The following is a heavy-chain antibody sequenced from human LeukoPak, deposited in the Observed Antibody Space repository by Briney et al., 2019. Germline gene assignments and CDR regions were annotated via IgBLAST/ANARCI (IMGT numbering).Heavy chain of an antibody. CDR3: TYYYDSSGYYSFSQAFDI. CDR1: GFTFSSYA. V-gene: IGHV3-23*01. Sequence: GGSLRLSCAASGFTFSSYAMSWARQAPGKGLEWVSAISGSGGSTYYADSVKGRFTISRDNSKNTLYLQMNSLRAEDTAVYYCTYYYDSSGYYSFSQAFDIWGQGTMVTVSS. CDR2: ISGSGGST. D-gene: IGHD3-22*01. J-gene: IGHJ3*02.